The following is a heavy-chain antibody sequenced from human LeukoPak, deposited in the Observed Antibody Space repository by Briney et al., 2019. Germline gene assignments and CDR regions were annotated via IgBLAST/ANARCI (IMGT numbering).Heavy chain of an antibody. CDR1: GYTFTGYY. CDR2: INPNSGGT. CDR3: ARDLWGLAAADY. V-gene: IGHV1-2*06. J-gene: IGHJ4*02. Sequence: GASVKVSCKASGYTFTGYYMHWVRQAPGQGLEWMGRINPNSGGTNYAQKFQGRVTMARDTSISTAYMELSRLRSDDTAVYYCARDLWGLAAADYWGQGTLVTVSS. D-gene: IGHD6-13*01.